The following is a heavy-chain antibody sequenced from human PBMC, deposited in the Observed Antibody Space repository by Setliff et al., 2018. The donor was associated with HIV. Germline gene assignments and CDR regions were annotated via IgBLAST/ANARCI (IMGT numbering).Heavy chain of an antibody. CDR2: INPNSGGT. CDR1: GYTFTGYY. J-gene: IGHJ4*02. V-gene: IGHV1-2*02. Sequence: VASVKVSCKASGYTFTGYYMHWVRQAPGQGLEWMGWINPNSGGTNYAQKFQGRVTMTRDTSISTAYMELSRLRSDDTAVYYCARIGYCSGGSCLRGYFDYWGQGTLVTVSS. CDR3: ARIGYCSGGSCLRGYFDY. D-gene: IGHD2-15*01.